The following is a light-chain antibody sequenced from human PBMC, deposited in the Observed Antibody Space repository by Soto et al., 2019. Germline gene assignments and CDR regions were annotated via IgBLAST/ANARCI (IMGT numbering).Light chain of an antibody. Sequence: DIQMTQSPFSLSASVGDRVTITCRASQSISSYLNWYQQKPGKAPSLLIYAASSLQSGVPSRFSGSASGTDFTLTISSLHPEDFATYYCQQSYSTPFTFGQGTKLEIK. CDR2: AAS. J-gene: IGKJ2*01. V-gene: IGKV1-39*01. CDR1: QSISSY. CDR3: QQSYSTPFT.